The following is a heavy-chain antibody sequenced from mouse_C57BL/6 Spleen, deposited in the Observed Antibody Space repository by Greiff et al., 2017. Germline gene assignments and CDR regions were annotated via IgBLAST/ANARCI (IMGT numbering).Heavy chain of an antibody. J-gene: IGHJ4*01. CDR2: IYPGDGDT. CDR1: GYAISSYW. V-gene: IGHV1-80*01. CDR3: AILTTVVATNAMDY. Sequence: VQLQESGAELVKPGASVKISCKASGYAISSYWMNWVKQRPGKGLEWIGQIYPGDGDTNYNGKFKGKATLTADKSSSTAYMQLSSLTSEDSAVYFCAILTTVVATNAMDYWGQGTSVTVSS. D-gene: IGHD1-1*01.